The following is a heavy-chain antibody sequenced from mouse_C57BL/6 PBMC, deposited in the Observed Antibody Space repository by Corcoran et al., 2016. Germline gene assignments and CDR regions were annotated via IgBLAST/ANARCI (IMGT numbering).Heavy chain of an antibody. J-gene: IGHJ2*01. CDR2: INTYSGVP. CDR3: ARSYY. Sequence: QIQLVQSGPELKKPGETVKISCKASGYTFTTYGMSWVKQAPGKGLKWMGWINTYSGVPTYADDFKGRFAFSLETSASTAYLQINNLKNEDTATYFCARSYYWGQGTTLTVSS. V-gene: IGHV9-3*01. CDR1: GYTFTTYG.